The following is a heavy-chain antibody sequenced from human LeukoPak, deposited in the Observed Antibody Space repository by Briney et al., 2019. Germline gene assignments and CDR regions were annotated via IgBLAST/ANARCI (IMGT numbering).Heavy chain of an antibody. CDR2: VNPDGSIT. J-gene: IGHJ4*02. D-gene: IGHD1-14*01. CDR1: GFRFSGYW. V-gene: IGHV3-74*03. Sequence: QPGGSPRLTCAASGFRFSGYWMHWVRQVPGKGLEWVSRVNPDGSITSYGDSVKGRSTISRDNAKNTMSLQMISLRTEDTAVYYCARDTTLGRTEYWGQGTLVTVSS. CDR3: ARDTTLGRTEY.